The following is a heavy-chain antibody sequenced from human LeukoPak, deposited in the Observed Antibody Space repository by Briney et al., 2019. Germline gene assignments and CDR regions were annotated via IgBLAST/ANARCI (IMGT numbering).Heavy chain of an antibody. CDR1: GFTFDEYG. J-gene: IGHJ4*02. CDR3: AREKPFYDSSGYYYPIAFDY. D-gene: IGHD3-22*01. Sequence: GGSLRLSCATSGFTFDEYGVHWVRQAPGKGLEWVAGINWNGGSTGYADSVKGRFTIARDNAKNSLYLQMNSLRAEDTALYYCAREKPFYDSSGYYYPIAFDYWGQGTLVTVSS. V-gene: IGHV3-20*04. CDR2: INWNGGST.